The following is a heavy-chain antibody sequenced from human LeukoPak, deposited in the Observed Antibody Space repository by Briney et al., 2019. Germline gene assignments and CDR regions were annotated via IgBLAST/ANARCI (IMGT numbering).Heavy chain of an antibody. CDR3: AKDVFTFGVKYYFGMDV. CDR1: GFTFSSYG. CDR2: ISHDGSNE. Sequence: GGSLRLSCAASGFTFSSYGMYWVRQAPGKGLEWVAVISHDGSNEYYADSVKGRLTISRDNSKNTLYLQLSSPRAEDTAVYYCAKDVFTFGVKYYFGMDVWGQGTTVTVSS. V-gene: IGHV3-30*18. D-gene: IGHD3-16*01. J-gene: IGHJ6*02.